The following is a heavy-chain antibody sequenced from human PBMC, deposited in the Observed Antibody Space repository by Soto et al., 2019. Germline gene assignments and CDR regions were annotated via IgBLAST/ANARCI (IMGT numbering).Heavy chain of an antibody. Sequence: ASVKVSCKASGGTFSSYAISWARQAPGQGLEWMGGIIPIFGTANYAQKFQGRVTITADTSTSTAYMELSRLRSDDTAVYYCARLSRSSYWGQRTLVIVSS. CDR3: ARLSRSSY. CDR2: IIPIFGTA. J-gene: IGHJ4*02. V-gene: IGHV1-69*06. CDR1: GGTFSSYA.